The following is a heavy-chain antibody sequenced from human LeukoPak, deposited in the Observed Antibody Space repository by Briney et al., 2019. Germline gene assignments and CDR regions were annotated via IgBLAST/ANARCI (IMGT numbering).Heavy chain of an antibody. CDR3: ARETQYNWFDP. CDR2: IYSGGST. CDR1: GFTVSSNY. J-gene: IGHJ5*02. Sequence: GGSLRLSCAASGFTVSSNYMSWVRQAPGKGLEWVSVIYSGGSTYYADSVKGRFTISRDNSKSTLYLQMNSLRAEDTAVYYCARETQYNWFDPWGQGTLVSVSS. V-gene: IGHV3-66*02.